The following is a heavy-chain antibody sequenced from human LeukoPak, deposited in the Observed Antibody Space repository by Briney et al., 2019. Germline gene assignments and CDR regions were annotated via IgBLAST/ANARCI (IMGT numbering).Heavy chain of an antibody. CDR1: GCTFRNYS. CDR2: ITGSSDFM. D-gene: IGHD2-15*01. V-gene: IGHV3-21*06. CDR3: ARDFSLSRSSDY. J-gene: IGHJ4*02. Sequence: GGSLILSCAASGCTFRNYSRNWGRQAPGKGLEWVSSITGSSDFMSYADSVKGRFTISRDNARNSLYLQLNSLRAEDTVVYYCARDFSLSRSSDYWGQGTLVTVSS.